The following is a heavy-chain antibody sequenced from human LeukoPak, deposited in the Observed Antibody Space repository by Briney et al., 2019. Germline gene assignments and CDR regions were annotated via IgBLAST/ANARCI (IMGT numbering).Heavy chain of an antibody. V-gene: IGHV1-69*04. Sequence: GASVKVSCKASGYTFTSYYMHWVRQAPGQGLEWMGRIIPILGIANYAQKFQGRVTITADKSTSTAYMELSSLRSEDTAVYYCARVGYQDYYYYYGMDVWGQGTTVTVSS. J-gene: IGHJ6*02. D-gene: IGHD2-2*01. CDR1: GYTFTSYY. CDR3: ARVGYQDYYYYYGMDV. CDR2: IIPILGIA.